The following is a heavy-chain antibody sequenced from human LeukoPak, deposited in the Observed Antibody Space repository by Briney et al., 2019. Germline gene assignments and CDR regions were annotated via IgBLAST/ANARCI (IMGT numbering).Heavy chain of an antibody. CDR2: IYYSGST. Sequence: PSETRSLTCTVSGGSISSSSYYWGWIRQPPGKGLEWIGSIYYSGSTYYNPSLKSRVTISVDTSKNQFSLKLSSVTAADTAVYYCAREGRFPAAFDIWGQGTMVTVSS. D-gene: IGHD3-3*01. V-gene: IGHV4-39*07. J-gene: IGHJ3*02. CDR3: AREGRFPAAFDI. CDR1: GGSISSSSYY.